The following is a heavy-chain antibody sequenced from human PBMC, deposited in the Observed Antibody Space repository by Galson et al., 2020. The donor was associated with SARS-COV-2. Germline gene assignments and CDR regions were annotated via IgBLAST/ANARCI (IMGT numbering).Heavy chain of an antibody. J-gene: IGHJ6*03. Sequence: GGSLRLSCAASGFPFSSFGMYWVRQAPGKGLEWVSFIRYHGVNRNYADSVKGRFTISRDNSKNALYLQMNSLRTEDTAVYYCVRDGVAFNTFSHYYYMDVWGKGTTVSVSS. V-gene: IGHV3-30*02. CDR2: IRYHGVNR. D-gene: IGHD2-2*02. CDR3: VRDGVAFNTFSHYYYMDV. CDR1: GFPFSSFG.